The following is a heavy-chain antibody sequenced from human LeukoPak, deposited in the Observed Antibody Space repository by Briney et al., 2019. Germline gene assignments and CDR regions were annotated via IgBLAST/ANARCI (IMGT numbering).Heavy chain of an antibody. CDR1: GASISSGDYY. V-gene: IGHV4-30-4*01. CDR3: AREDYYDSSEGAFDI. CDR2: IYYTGSI. Sequence: SQTLSLTCTVSGASISSGDYYRNWIRQSPGKGLEWIGYIYYTGSIYYNPSLKSRVIISVDTSKNQFSLKLSSVTAADTAVYYCAREDYYDSSEGAFDIWGQGTMVTVSS. J-gene: IGHJ3*02. D-gene: IGHD3-22*01.